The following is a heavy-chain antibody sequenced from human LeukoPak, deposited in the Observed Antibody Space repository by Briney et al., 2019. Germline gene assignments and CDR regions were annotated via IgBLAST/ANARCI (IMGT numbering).Heavy chain of an antibody. J-gene: IGHJ4*02. CDR3: AKASAMIVVVSKHFDY. V-gene: IGHV3-23*01. CDR1: GFTFSSYA. CDR2: ISDSGGST. Sequence: GESLRLSCAASGFTFSSYAMSWVRQAPGKGLEWVSAISDSGGSTYYADSVKGRFTISRDNSKNTLYLQMNSLRAEDTAVYYCAKASAMIVVVSKHFDYWGQGTLVTVSS. D-gene: IGHD3-22*01.